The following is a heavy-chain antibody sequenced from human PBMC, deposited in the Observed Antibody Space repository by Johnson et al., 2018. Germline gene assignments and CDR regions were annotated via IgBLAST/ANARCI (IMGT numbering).Heavy chain of an antibody. V-gene: IGHV3-13*01. D-gene: IGHD6-19*01. CDR3: ARGIAVAGTSAFDI. CDR1: GFTFSSYG. CDR2: IGTAGDT. J-gene: IGHJ3*02. Sequence: VQLVESGGGVVQXGRSLRLSCAASGFTFSSYGMHWVRQATGKGLEWVSAIGTAGDTYYPGSVKGRFTISRENAKNTLYLQMNSLRAEDTAVYYCARGIAVAGTSAFDIWGQGTMVTVSS.